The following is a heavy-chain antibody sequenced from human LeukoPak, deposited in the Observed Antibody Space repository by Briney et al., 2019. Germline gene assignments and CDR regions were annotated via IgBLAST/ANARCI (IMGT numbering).Heavy chain of an antibody. D-gene: IGHD5-18*01. CDR3: ARDQGGYGVDY. CDR2: IYYSGST. Sequence: SSETMSLTCTVSGGSISSGGYYWSWIRQHPGKGLEWIGYIYYSGSTYYNPSLKSRVTISVDTSKNQFSLKLSSVTAADTAVYYCARDQGGYGVDYWGQGTLVTVSS. J-gene: IGHJ4*02. CDR1: GGSISSGGYY. V-gene: IGHV4-31*03.